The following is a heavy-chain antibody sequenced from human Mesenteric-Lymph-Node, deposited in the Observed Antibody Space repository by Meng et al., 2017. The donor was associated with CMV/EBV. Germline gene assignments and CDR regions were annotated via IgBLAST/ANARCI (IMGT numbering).Heavy chain of an antibody. CDR3: ASLGYCSGDDCYSVA. J-gene: IGHJ5*02. CDR1: GGSISSRNW. V-gene: IGHV4-4*02. D-gene: IGHD2-15*01. CDR2: IFHSGST. Sequence: SGGSISSRNWWSWVRQPPGKGLEWIGEIFHSGSTSYSPSLKSRVTISVDKSRNQFSLKLNSVTAADTAMYYCASLGYCSGDDCYSVAWGQGILVTVSS.